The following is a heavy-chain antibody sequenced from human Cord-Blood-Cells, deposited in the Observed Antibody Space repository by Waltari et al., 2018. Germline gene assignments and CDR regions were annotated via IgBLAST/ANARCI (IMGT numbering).Heavy chain of an antibody. D-gene: IGHD6-25*01. J-gene: IGHJ5*02. V-gene: IGHV4-34*01. CDR2: INHSGST. CDR3: ARGLAAAPYLFDP. CDR1: GGSFSGYY. Sequence: QVQLQQWGAGLLKPSETLSLTCAVYGGSFSGYYWSWIRRPPGKGLEWIGEINHSGSTNYNPSLKSRVTISVDTSKNQFSLKLSSVTAADTAVYYCARGLAAAPYLFDPWGQGTLVTVSS.